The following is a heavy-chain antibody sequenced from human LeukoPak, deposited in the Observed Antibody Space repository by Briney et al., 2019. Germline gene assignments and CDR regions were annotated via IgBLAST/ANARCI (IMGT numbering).Heavy chain of an antibody. CDR2: ISSSSSYI. CDR1: GFTFSSYS. D-gene: IGHD2-15*01. Sequence: GGSLRLSCAASGFTFSSYSMNWVRQAPGKGLEWVSSISSSSSYIYYADSVKGRFTISRDNAKNSLYLQMNSLRAEDTAVYYCARLRCSGGSCYPTRPKYYYYMDVWGKGTTVTVSS. J-gene: IGHJ6*03. CDR3: ARLRCSGGSCYPTRPKYYYYMDV. V-gene: IGHV3-21*01.